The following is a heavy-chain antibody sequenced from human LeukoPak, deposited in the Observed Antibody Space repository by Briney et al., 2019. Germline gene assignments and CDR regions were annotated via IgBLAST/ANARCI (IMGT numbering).Heavy chain of an antibody. J-gene: IGHJ4*02. CDR3: ARVGADGSGFLFDY. V-gene: IGHV4-59*01. CDR1: GGSISSYY. Sequence: SETLSLTCTVSGGSISSYYWSWIRQPPGKGLEWIGYIHYSGSTNYNPSLKSRVTISVDTSKNQFSLKLSSVTAADMAVYYCARVGADGSGFLFDYWGQGTLVTVSS. D-gene: IGHD3-10*01. CDR2: IHYSGST.